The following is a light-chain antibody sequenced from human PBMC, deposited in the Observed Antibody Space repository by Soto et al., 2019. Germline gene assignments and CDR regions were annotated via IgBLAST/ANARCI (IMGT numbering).Light chain of an antibody. CDR3: SSYTSSSTSV. CDR2: EVS. V-gene: IGLV2-14*01. J-gene: IGLJ1*01. CDR1: SSDVGGYKY. Sequence: QSALTQPASVSGSPGQSITISCTGTSSDVGGYKYVSWYQQHPDKAPKLMIYEVSNRPSAVSNRFSGSKSGNTASLTISGLQAEDEGDYYCSSYTSSSTSVFGTGTKVTVL.